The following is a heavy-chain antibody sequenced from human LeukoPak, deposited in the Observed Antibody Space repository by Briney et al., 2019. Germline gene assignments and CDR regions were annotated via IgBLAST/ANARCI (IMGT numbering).Heavy chain of an antibody. CDR2: INGDGSSI. Sequence: GGSLRLSCAASGFTFSNYWMHWVRQTPGKGLVWVSRINGDGSSIAYAASVKGRFTTSRDNAKNTLYLQMNSLRAEDTAVYYCARITIFGVVPLYGMDVWGQGTTVTVSS. CDR3: ARITIFGVVPLYGMDV. D-gene: IGHD3-3*01. V-gene: IGHV3-74*01. J-gene: IGHJ6*02. CDR1: GFTFSNYW.